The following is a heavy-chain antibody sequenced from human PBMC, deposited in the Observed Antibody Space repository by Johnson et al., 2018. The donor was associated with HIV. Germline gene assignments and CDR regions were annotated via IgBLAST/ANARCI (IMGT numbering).Heavy chain of an antibody. Sequence: QVQLEESGGGVVQPGGSLRLSCAASGSTFSSTGMHWARQAPGKGLEWVAFIRYDGSNKYYADSVKGRFTISRDNSKNTLYLQMNSLRPEDTAFYHCVKGFRRYLKFGGGLLDAFDLWGQGTMVTVSS. CDR3: VKGFRRYLKFGGGLLDAFDL. V-gene: IGHV3-30*02. CDR2: IRYDGSNK. J-gene: IGHJ3*01. CDR1: GSTFSSTG. D-gene: IGHD3-9*01.